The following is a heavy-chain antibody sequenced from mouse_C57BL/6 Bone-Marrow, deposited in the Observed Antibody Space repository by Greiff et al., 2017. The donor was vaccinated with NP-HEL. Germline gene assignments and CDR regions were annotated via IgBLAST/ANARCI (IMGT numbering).Heavy chain of an antibody. J-gene: IGHJ4*01. CDR2: IDPSDSYT. D-gene: IGHD2-5*01. CDR3: ARGATIVTTSAMDY. V-gene: IGHV1-69*01. CDR1: GYTFTSYW. Sequence: QVQLQQPGAELVMPGASVKLSCKASGYTFTSYWMHWVKQRPGQGLEWIGEIDPSDSYTNYNQKFKGKSTLTVGKSSSTAYMQLSSLTSEDSAVYYCARGATIVTTSAMDYWGQGTSVTVSS.